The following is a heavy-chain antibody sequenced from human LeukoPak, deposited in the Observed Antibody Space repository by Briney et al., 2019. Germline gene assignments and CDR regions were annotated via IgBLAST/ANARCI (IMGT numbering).Heavy chain of an antibody. Sequence: SVKVSCKASGGTFSSYAISWVRQAPGQGLEWMGGIIPIFGTANYAQKFQGRVTITADESTSTAYMELSSLRSEDTAVYYCARLYYYDSSGYYYESDDYWGQGTLVTVSS. CDR2: IIPIFGTA. CDR3: ARLYYYDSSGYYYESDDY. CDR1: GGTFSSYA. V-gene: IGHV1-69*13. D-gene: IGHD3-22*01. J-gene: IGHJ4*02.